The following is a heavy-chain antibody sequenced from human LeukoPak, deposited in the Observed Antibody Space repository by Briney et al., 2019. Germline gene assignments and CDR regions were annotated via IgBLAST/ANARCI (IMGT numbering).Heavy chain of an antibody. CDR3: AKTGAVLIVYFFDS. J-gene: IGHJ4*02. D-gene: IGHD2-15*01. Sequence: GGSLRLSCAASGFTFSDYAMTWVRQAPGKGLEWVSGISGRGGSTYYADSVKGRFTISRDNSKNTLYLQMNSLRAEDTAVYYCAKTGAVLIVYFFDSRGQGTLVTVSS. CDR2: ISGRGGST. CDR1: GFTFSDYA. V-gene: IGHV3-23*01.